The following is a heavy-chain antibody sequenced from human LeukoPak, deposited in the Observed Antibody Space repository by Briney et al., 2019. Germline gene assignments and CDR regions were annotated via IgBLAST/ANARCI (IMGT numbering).Heavy chain of an antibody. Sequence: ASVKVSCKASGYTFTSYYMHWVRQAPGQGLEWMGIINPSGGSTSYAQKFQGRVTMTRDTSTSTVYMELSSLRSEDTAVYYCARPQGEVRGNYYFDYWGQGTLVTVSS. V-gene: IGHV1-46*01. J-gene: IGHJ4*02. CDR2: INPSGGST. CDR1: GYTFTSYY. D-gene: IGHD3-10*01. CDR3: ARPQGEVRGNYYFDY.